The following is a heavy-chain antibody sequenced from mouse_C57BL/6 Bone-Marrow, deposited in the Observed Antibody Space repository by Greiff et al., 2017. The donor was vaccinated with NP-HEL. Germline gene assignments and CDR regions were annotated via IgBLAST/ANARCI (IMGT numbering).Heavy chain of an antibody. CDR2: IYPSDSET. Sequence: VQLQQPGAELVRPGSSVKLSCKASGYTFTSYWMDWVKQRPGQGLEWIGNIYPSDSETHYNQKFKDKATLTVDKSSSTAYMQLSSLTSEDSAVYYCARSEPIRFAYWGQGTLVTVSA. J-gene: IGHJ3*01. CDR3: ARSEPIRFAY. V-gene: IGHV1-61*01. CDR1: GYTFTSYW.